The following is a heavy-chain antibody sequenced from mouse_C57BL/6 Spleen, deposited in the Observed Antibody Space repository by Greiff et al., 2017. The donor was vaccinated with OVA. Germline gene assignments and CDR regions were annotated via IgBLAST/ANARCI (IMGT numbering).Heavy chain of an antibody. Sequence: QVQLQQSGPGLVQPSQSLSITCTVSGFSLTSYGVHWVRQSPGKGLEWLGVIWRGGSTDYNAAFMSRLSITKDNSKSQVFFKMNSLQADDTAIYYCAKQDYYGSSYEGMDYWGQGTSVTVSS. V-gene: IGHV2-5*01. D-gene: IGHD1-1*01. CDR3: AKQDYYGSSYEGMDY. CDR1: GFSLTSYG. CDR2: IWRGGST. J-gene: IGHJ4*01.